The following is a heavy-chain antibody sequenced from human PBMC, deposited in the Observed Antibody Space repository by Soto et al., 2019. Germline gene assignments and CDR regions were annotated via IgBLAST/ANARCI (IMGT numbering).Heavy chain of an antibody. J-gene: IGHJ6*02. D-gene: IGHD2-15*01. CDR3: AREGSYKNYYYYGMDV. CDR1: GGSISSGDYY. CDR2: IYYSGST. V-gene: IGHV4-61*08. Sequence: PSETLSLTCTVSGGSISSGDYYWSWLRQPPGKGLEWIGYIYYSGSTYYNPSLKSRVTISVDTSKNQFSLKLSSVTAADTAVYYCAREGSYKNYYYYGMDVWGQGTTVTVSS.